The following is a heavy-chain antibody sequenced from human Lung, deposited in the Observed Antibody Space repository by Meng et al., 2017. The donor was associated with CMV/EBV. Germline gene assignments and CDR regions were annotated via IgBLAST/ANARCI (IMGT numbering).Heavy chain of an antibody. V-gene: IGHV3-66*02. CDR2: IYGSGTT. CDR1: GFTVSRNY. CDR3: AKGADTSMVVPPDF. J-gene: IGHJ4*02. Sequence: GGSLRLXCPASGFTVSRNYIGWVRQAPGKGLGWDSVIYGSGTTNYPDFVKGRFTISRDNSRNTVYLQMNNLRAEDTAVYFCAKGADTSMVVPPDFWGQGTLVXVSS. D-gene: IGHD5-18*01.